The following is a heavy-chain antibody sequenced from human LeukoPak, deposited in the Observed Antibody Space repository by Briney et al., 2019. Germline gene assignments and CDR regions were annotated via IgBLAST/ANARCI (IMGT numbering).Heavy chain of an antibody. CDR3: ARGGRYYSSSWYNWFDP. V-gene: IGHV3-20*04. Sequence: PGGSLRLSCAASGSYWMHWVRQAPGKGLEWVSGINWNGGSTGYADSVKGRFTISRDNAKNSLYLQMNSLRAEDTALYYCARGGRYYSSSWYNWFDPWGQGTLVTVSS. D-gene: IGHD6-13*01. CDR2: INWNGGST. J-gene: IGHJ5*02. CDR1: GSYW.